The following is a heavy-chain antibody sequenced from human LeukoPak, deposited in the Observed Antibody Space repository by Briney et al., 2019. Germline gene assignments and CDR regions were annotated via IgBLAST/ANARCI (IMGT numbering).Heavy chain of an antibody. J-gene: IGHJ4*02. V-gene: IGHV4-34*01. D-gene: IGHD2-15*01. CDR3: ARDQQDIVVVVAATFYFDY. CDR1: GGSFSGYY. Sequence: SETLSLTCAVYGGSFSGYYWSWIRQPPGKGLEWIGEINHSGSTNYNPSLKSRVTISVDTSKNQFSLKLSSVTAADTAVYYCARDQQDIVVVVAATFYFDYWGQGALVTVSS. CDR2: INHSGST.